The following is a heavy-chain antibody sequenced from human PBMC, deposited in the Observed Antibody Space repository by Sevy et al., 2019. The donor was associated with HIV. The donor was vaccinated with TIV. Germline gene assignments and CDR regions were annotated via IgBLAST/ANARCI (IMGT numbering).Heavy chain of an antibody. CDR1: GFTFSSYE. CDR2: ISNSGTTI. CDR3: AGDLPPSATTVAHFDY. V-gene: IGHV3-48*03. D-gene: IGHD4-17*01. Sequence: GGSLRLSCAASGFTFSSYEMNWVRQAPGKGLEWVSYISNSGTTISYSDSVGGRFSISRDNARNSLYLQMNSLRAEDTAVYYCAGDLPPSATTVAHFDYWGQGTLVTVSS. J-gene: IGHJ4*02.